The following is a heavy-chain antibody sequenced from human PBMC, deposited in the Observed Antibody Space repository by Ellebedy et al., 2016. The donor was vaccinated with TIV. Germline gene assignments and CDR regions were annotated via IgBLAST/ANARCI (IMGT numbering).Heavy chain of an antibody. D-gene: IGHD3-10*01. Sequence: AASVKVSCKASGGIFKTYALNWVRQAPGQGLEWMGGIITTFGSTNYAEQFQGRATITADESTTTVYMELTSLTPEDTAVYYCASKGAPLVRGVPEGWGFWGQGTLVTVSS. V-gene: IGHV1-69*13. CDR2: IITTFGST. J-gene: IGHJ4*02. CDR1: GGIFKTYA. CDR3: ASKGAPLVRGVPEGWGF.